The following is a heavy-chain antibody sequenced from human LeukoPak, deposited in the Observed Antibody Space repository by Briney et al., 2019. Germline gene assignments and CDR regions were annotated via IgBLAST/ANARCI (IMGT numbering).Heavy chain of an antibody. CDR2: IYYSGTT. J-gene: IGHJ5*02. D-gene: IGHD6-19*01. Sequence: SETLSLTCSVSGGSITSSSYYWGWIRQPPEKGLEWIGSIYYSGTTYYNPSLESRVTISIDTSKNQFSVKLTSVTAADTAVYYCARDQGAVAGIDPWGQGTLVTVSS. V-gene: IGHV4-39*07. CDR1: GGSITSSSYY. CDR3: ARDQGAVAGIDP.